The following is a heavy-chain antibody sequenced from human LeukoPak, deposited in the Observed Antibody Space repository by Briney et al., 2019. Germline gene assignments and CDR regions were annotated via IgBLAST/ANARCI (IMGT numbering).Heavy chain of an antibody. CDR1: GFTFSDYY. CDR3: AKDPGGSYGSGDYFDY. CDR2: ISSSSSYT. V-gene: IGHV3-11*05. D-gene: IGHD1-26*01. Sequence: PGGPLRLSCTASGFTFSDYYMSWIRQAPGKGLEWVSYISSSSSYTYYADSVKGRFTISRNNSKNTFYLQMNSLRAEDTAVYYCAKDPGGSYGSGDYFDYWGQGTLVTVSS. J-gene: IGHJ4*02.